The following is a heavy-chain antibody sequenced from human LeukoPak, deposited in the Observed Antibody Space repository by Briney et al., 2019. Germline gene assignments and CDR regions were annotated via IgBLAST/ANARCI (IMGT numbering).Heavy chain of an antibody. J-gene: IGHJ4*02. D-gene: IGHD4-11*01. CDR2: ISAYNGNT. CDR3: AREGLTTHIDY. CDR1: GYTFTNYG. Sequence: GASVKVSCKASGYTFTNYGITWVRQAPGQGLEWMGWISAYNGNTNYAQRLQGRVTMTTDTSTSTAYMELRSLRSDDTAVYFCAREGLTTHIDYWGQGTLVTVSS. V-gene: IGHV1-18*01.